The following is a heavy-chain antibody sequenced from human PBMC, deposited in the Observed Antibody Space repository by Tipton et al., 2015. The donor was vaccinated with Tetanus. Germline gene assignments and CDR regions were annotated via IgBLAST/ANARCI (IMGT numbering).Heavy chain of an antibody. CDR3: ARNPNGELLLRYAFDI. CDR2: IWYDGSNK. CDR1: GFTFSSYG. D-gene: IGHD3-10*01. Sequence: SGFTFSSYGMHWVRQAPGKGLEWVAVIWYDGSNKYYADSVKGRFTISRDNSKNTLYLQMNSLRAEDTAVYYCARNPNGELLLRYAFDIWGQGTMVTVSS. J-gene: IGHJ3*02. V-gene: IGHV3-33*01.